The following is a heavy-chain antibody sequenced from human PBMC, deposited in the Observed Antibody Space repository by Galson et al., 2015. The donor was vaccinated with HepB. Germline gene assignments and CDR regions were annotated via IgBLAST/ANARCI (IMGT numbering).Heavy chain of an antibody. J-gene: IGHJ6*02. Sequence: SLRLSCAASGFTFSSYWMHWVRQAPGKGLVWVSRINSDGSSTSYADSVKGRFTISRDNAKNTLYLQMNSLRAEDTAVYYCARAPRGLAPLGATTGYYYGMDVWGQGTTVTVSS. CDR2: INSDGSST. CDR3: ARAPRGLAPLGATTGYYYGMDV. V-gene: IGHV3-74*01. CDR1: GFTFSSYW. D-gene: IGHD1-26*01.